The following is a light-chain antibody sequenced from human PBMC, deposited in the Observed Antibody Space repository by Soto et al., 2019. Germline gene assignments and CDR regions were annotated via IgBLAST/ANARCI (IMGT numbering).Light chain of an antibody. Sequence: DIQMTQSPSTLSASVGDRVTITCRASQSITSWLVWYQQKPGKAPKLLIHKASSLESGVPSRFSGSGSGTEFTLTISSLQPDDFATYYCQHYNSYPWTFGQGTKVEIK. CDR2: KAS. J-gene: IGKJ1*01. CDR3: QHYNSYPWT. V-gene: IGKV1-5*03. CDR1: QSITSW.